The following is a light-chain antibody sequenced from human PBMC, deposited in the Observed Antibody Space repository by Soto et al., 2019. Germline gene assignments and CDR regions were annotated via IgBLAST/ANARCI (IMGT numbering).Light chain of an antibody. Sequence: EIVMTQSPATLSVSPGGRATLSCRASQSISDTLAWYQQKPGQAHRLLIYGAYRRATGFQARFSGSGSGTDFTFTISSLQSEDFAVYYCKQYDNWPWTFGQGTKVDI. V-gene: IGKV3-15*01. CDR3: KQYDNWPWT. CDR1: QSISDT. J-gene: IGKJ1*01. CDR2: GAY.